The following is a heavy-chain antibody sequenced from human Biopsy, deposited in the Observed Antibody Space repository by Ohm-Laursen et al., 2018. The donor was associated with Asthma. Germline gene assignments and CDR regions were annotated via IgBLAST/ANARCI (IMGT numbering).Heavy chain of an antibody. CDR1: GFTFDDYG. J-gene: IGHJ1*01. D-gene: IGHD3-3*02. CDR3: ARTFHFWSPYHAEHYQL. CDR2: INWNGGST. Sequence: SLRLSCSASGFTFDDYGMSWVRQAPGKGLDWVSGINWNGGSTGYAESVKGRFTISRDNAKNSLYLQMNSLRAEDTAVYYCARTFHFWSPYHAEHYQLWGQGTLVTVPS. V-gene: IGHV3-20*04.